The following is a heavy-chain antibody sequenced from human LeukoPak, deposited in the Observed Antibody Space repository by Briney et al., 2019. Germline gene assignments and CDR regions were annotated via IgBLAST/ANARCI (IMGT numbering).Heavy chain of an antibody. Sequence: PGGSLRLSCAASGFTFSDYFMSWIRQAPGSGLEWVSYISRSSTYTIYADSVRGRFTISRDNSKNSLYLQMNSLRAEDTAVYYCASESLDSSLAWGQGTLVTVSS. V-gene: IGHV3-11*06. D-gene: IGHD3-22*01. J-gene: IGHJ1*01. CDR3: ASESLDSSLA. CDR1: GFTFSDYF. CDR2: ISRSSTYT.